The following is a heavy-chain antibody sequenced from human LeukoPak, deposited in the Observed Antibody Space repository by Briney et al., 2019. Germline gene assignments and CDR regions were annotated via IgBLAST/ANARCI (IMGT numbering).Heavy chain of an antibody. D-gene: IGHD3-9*01. CDR1: GFTVSSNY. V-gene: IGHV3-66*01. Sequence: PGGSLRLSCAASGFTVSSNYMSWVRQAPGKGLEWVSVIYSGGSTYYADSVKGRFTISRDNSKNTLYRQMNSLRAADTAVYYCARDSPRPGRYFDWLLFDYWGQGTLVTVSS. J-gene: IGHJ4*02. CDR3: ARDSPRPGRYFDWLLFDY. CDR2: IYSGGST.